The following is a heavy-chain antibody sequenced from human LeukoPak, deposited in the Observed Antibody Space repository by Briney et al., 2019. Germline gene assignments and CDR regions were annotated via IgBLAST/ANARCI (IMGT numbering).Heavy chain of an antibody. CDR2: SGTEGDT. Sequence: GGSLRLSCAASGFSFSSTAMNWVRQAPGKGLEWVSASGTEGDTYYADSVQGRFTISRDNSRNTLYLQMTSLRADDTAVYYCAKKTPGTYPSDYWGQGTLVTVSP. J-gene: IGHJ4*02. D-gene: IGHD6-13*01. CDR1: GFSFSSTA. V-gene: IGHV3-23*01. CDR3: AKKTPGTYPSDY.